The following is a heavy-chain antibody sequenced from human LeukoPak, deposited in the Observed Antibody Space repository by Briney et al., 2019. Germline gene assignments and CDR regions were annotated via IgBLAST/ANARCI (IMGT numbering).Heavy chain of an antibody. J-gene: IGHJ4*02. CDR3: AKDISPRWELRDYFDY. CDR1: GFTFSSYS. Sequence: PGGSLRLSCAASGFTFSSYSMNWVRQAPGKGLEWVSSISSSSSYIYYADSVKGRFTISRDNAKNSLYLQMNSLRAEDTALYYCAKDISPRWELRDYFDYWGQGTLVTVSS. V-gene: IGHV3-21*04. CDR2: ISSSSSYI. D-gene: IGHD1-26*01.